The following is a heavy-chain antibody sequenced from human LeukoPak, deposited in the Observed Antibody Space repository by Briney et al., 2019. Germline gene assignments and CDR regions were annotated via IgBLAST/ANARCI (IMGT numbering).Heavy chain of an antibody. CDR3: AKVQYCRDGYNSPVGGALDY. D-gene: IGHD5-24*01. Sequence: PGGSLRLSCAASGFTFSSYGMHWVRQAPGKGLEWVAFIRYDGSNKYYADSVKGRFTISRDNSKNTLYLQMNSLRAEDTAVYYCAKVQYCRDGYNSPVGGALDYWGQGTLVTVSS. CDR1: GFTFSSYG. CDR2: IRYDGSNK. J-gene: IGHJ4*02. V-gene: IGHV3-30*02.